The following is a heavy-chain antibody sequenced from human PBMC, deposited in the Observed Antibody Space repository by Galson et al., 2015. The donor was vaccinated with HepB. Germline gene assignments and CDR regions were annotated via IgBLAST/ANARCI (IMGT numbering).Heavy chain of an antibody. D-gene: IGHD3-10*01. CDR2: TTSSSSK. CDR3: ARDRMTMVRGVSLYGMDV. V-gene: IGHV3-21*01. Sequence: SLILPCAASAHTFSSASLNWVRRPPGHRLEWISSTTSSSSKFYAASVRGRSTISRDNAKNSLYLQMNSLRAEDTALYYCARDRMTMVRGVSLYGMDVWGQGTTVTVSS. CDR1: AHTFSSAS. J-gene: IGHJ6*02.